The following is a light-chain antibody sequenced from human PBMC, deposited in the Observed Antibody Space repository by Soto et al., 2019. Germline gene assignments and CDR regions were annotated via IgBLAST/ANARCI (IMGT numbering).Light chain of an antibody. Sequence: EIVLTQSPATLSLSPGERATLSCRASQSVSSYLAWYQQKPGQAPRLLIYDASNRATGIPARFSGSGSGTDFNLTISSLEPEDFAVYYCQQRSNWPPYTFGQGTKREIK. J-gene: IGKJ2*01. V-gene: IGKV3-11*01. CDR3: QQRSNWPPYT. CDR2: DAS. CDR1: QSVSSY.